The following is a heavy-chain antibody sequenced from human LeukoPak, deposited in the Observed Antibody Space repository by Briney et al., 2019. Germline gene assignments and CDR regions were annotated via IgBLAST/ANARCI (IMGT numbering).Heavy chain of an antibody. CDR2: IKPDGSEK. CDR1: GFTFSNYW. Sequence: GGSLRLSCAASGFTFSNYWMSWVRQAPGKGLEWVANIKPDGSEKFYVDSVKGRFTVSRDDAKNSLYLQMNSLRAEDTAVYYCARALSSSWRYGMDVWGQGTTVTVSS. V-gene: IGHV3-7*01. D-gene: IGHD6-13*01. J-gene: IGHJ6*02. CDR3: ARALSSSWRYGMDV.